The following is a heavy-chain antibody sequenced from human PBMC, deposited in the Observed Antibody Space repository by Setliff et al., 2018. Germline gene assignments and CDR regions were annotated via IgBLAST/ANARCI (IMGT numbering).Heavy chain of an antibody. D-gene: IGHD3-10*01. J-gene: IGHJ4*02. CDR1: GGSVTSHY. Sequence: LSLTCAVSGGSVTSHYWSWIRQPPGKGLEWIGFIFYSGDTNSNPSLKSRVTMSVDTSKNQFSLKLNSVTAADTATYYCARDRSYYASGSFTKWLDYWGQGALVTV. CDR2: IFYSGDT. CDR3: ARDRSYYASGSFTKWLDY. V-gene: IGHV4-59*02.